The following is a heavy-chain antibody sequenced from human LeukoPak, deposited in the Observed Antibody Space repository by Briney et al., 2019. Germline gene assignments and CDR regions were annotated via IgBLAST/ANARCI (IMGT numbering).Heavy chain of an antibody. Sequence: GGSLRLSCAASGFTFSSYAISWVRQAPGQGLEWMGGIIPIFGTANYAQKFQGRVTITTDESTSTAYMELSSLRSEDTAVYYCARDPRITIFGVVSNWFDPWGQGTLVTVSS. CDR2: IIPIFGTA. D-gene: IGHD3-3*01. CDR3: ARDPRITIFGVVSNWFDP. V-gene: IGHV1-69*05. J-gene: IGHJ5*02. CDR1: GFTFSSYA.